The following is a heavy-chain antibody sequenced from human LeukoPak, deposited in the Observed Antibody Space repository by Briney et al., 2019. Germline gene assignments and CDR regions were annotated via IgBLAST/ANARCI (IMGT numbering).Heavy chain of an antibody. V-gene: IGHV4-30-2*01. CDR3: ARDRRGAFDI. J-gene: IGHJ3*02. Sequence: SQTLSLTCAVSGGSISSGGYSWSWIRQPPGKGLEWIGYIYHSGSTYYNPSLKSRVTISVDRSKSQFSLKLSSVTAADTAVYYCARDRRGAFDIWGQGTMVTVSS. CDR2: IYHSGST. CDR1: GGSISSGGYS.